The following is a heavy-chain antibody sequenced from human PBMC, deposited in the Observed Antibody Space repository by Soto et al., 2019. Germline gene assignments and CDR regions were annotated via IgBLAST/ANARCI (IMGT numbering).Heavy chain of an antibody. CDR3: ARVWRATYYYGSGGYYWFDP. V-gene: IGHV4-59*01. Sequence: SETLSLTCTASGGSISSYYWSWIRQPPGKGLEWIGYIYYGGTTNYNPSLKSRVTISVDTSKNPFSLKLSSVTAADTAVYYCARVWRATYYYGSGGYYWFDPWGQGTLVTVSS. J-gene: IGHJ5*02. CDR1: GGSISSYY. CDR2: IYYGGTT. D-gene: IGHD3-22*01.